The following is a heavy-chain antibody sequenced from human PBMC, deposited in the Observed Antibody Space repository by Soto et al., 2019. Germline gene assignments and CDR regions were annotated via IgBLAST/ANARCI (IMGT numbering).Heavy chain of an antibody. CDR2: IYPGDSDT. Sequence: GESLKISRNGSGYRFTIYWIGWVLQMPGKGLEWMWIIYPGDSDTRYSPSFQGQVTISADKSISTAYLQWSSLKASDTAMYYCARSYYSDSSGYYPGDSWGQGTLVTAPQ. J-gene: IGHJ4*02. CDR1: GYRFTIYW. V-gene: IGHV5-51*01. CDR3: ARSYYSDSSGYYPGDS. D-gene: IGHD3-22*01.